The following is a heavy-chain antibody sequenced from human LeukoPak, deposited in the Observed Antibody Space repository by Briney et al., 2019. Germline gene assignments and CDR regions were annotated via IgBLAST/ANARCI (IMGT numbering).Heavy chain of an antibody. V-gene: IGHV3-53*01. Sequence: PGGSLRLSCAASGFTVSSNYMSWVRQAPGKGLEWVSVIYSGGSTYYADSVKGRFTISRDNSKNTLYLQMNSLRAEDTAVYYCARQRGAYYYHAYYYYMDVWGKGTTVTISS. CDR1: GFTVSSNY. J-gene: IGHJ6*03. CDR3: ARQRGAYYYHAYYYYMDV. CDR2: IYSGGST. D-gene: IGHD3-22*01.